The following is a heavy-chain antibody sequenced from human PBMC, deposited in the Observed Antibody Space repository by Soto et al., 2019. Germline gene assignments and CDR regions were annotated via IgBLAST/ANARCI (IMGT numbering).Heavy chain of an antibody. Sequence: GGSLRLSCAASGFTFSSYDMHWVRQAPGKGLEWVAVISYDGSNKYYADSGKGRFTISRDNSKYTLYLHMNSLRAEDSSVYYCGRDLGWGYFDLWGRGTLVTVSS. V-gene: IGHV3-30*04. D-gene: IGHD1-26*01. CDR2: ISYDGSNK. CDR3: GRDLGWGYFDL. J-gene: IGHJ2*01. CDR1: GFTFSSYD.